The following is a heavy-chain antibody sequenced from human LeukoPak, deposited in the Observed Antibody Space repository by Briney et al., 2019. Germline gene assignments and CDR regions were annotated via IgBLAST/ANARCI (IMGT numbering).Heavy chain of an antibody. CDR1: GGSISSYY. D-gene: IGHD5-12*01. Sequence: SETLYLTCSVSGGSISSYYWSWLRQPAGKGLEWIGRIHTRGGTEYNPSLKSRVTMSVDTSKNQFSLKLISVTAADTAVYFCARDDNSGYSDDAFDIWGQGTLVTVSS. CDR2: IHTRGGT. CDR3: ARDDNSGYSDDAFDI. V-gene: IGHV4-4*07. J-gene: IGHJ3*02.